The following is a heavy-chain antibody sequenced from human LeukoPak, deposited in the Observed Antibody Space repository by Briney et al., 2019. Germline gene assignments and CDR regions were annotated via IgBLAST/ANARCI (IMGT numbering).Heavy chain of an antibody. Sequence: SETLSLTCAVYGGSFSGYFWSWIRRPPGKGLEWIGEINHSGSTNYSPSLKSPVTICVDTSKNQFSLKLNSVTAADTAVYYCARNRYYYGSGNYGVPNWFDPWGQGTLVTVSS. CDR1: GGSFSGYF. CDR2: INHSGST. D-gene: IGHD3-10*01. V-gene: IGHV4-34*01. J-gene: IGHJ5*02. CDR3: ARNRYYYGSGNYGVPNWFDP.